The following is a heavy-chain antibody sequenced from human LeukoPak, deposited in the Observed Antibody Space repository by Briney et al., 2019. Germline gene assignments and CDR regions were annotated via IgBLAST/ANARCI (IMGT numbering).Heavy chain of an antibody. D-gene: IGHD3-9*01. Sequence: GGSLRLSCAASGFTFSNSAMNWVRQVPGKGLEWVSSIDYDSSHIYYAASVRGRFTISRDNARNSVYLQMNSLRVEDTAVYYCARDPLRYLRVGHYDYWVQGTLVAVSS. J-gene: IGHJ4*02. CDR3: ARDPLRYLRVGHYDY. CDR2: IDYDSSHI. CDR1: GFTFSNSA. V-gene: IGHV3-21*01.